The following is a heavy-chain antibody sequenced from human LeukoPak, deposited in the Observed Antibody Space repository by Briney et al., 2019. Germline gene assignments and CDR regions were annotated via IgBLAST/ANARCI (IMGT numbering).Heavy chain of an antibody. CDR1: GFTFGSYA. D-gene: IGHD6-19*01. V-gene: IGHV3-23*01. J-gene: IGHJ4*02. CDR2: ISGSGDST. Sequence: GGSLRLSCGASGFTFGSYAMSWVRQAPGKGLLWVSTISGSGDSTYYADSVKGRFTISRDNSKDTLYLQMSSLRAEDTAVYFCARRPIRYTSGWYDYFDYWGQGTLVAVSS. CDR3: ARRPIRYTSGWYDYFDY.